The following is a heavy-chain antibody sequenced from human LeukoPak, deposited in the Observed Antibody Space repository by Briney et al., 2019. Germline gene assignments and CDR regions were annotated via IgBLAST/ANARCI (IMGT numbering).Heavy chain of an antibody. V-gene: IGHV4-4*07. J-gene: IGHJ5*02. D-gene: IGHD3-10*01. CDR3: ARGGYYGSGNDFRFDP. CDR2: ISTSGST. Sequence: SETLSLTCTVSGASISNYYWSWIRQPAGKGLEWIGRISTSGSTNYNPSLNSRVTISVDTSKNQFSLKLKSVTAADTAVYYCARGGYYGSGNDFRFDPWGQGTLVTVSS. CDR1: GASISNYY.